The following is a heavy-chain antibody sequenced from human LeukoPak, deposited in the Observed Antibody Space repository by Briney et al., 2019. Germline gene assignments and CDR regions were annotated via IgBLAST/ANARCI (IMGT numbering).Heavy chain of an antibody. CDR3: ARIPYGDYTDYFDY. CDR1: GYTFTGYY. J-gene: IGHJ4*02. Sequence: ASVKVSCKASGYTFTGYYMHWVRQAPGQGLEWMGWINPNSGGTNYAQKFQGRVTMTRDTSISTAYMELSRLRSDDTAMYYCARIPYGDYTDYFDYWGQGTLVTVSS. CDR2: INPNSGGT. V-gene: IGHV1-2*02. D-gene: IGHD4-17*01.